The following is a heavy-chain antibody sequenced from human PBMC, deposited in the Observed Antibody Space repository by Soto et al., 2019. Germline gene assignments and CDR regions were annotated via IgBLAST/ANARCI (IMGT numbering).Heavy chain of an antibody. J-gene: IGHJ4*02. CDR3: VAGGTRWLHSPFDY. Sequence: QVQLVQSGAEVKKPGASVKVSCKVSGHTLSELSMHWVRQAPGKGLEWMGGFDPEDGETISAQKFQGRVTMTEDTSTDSTYMGLSSLRSEDTAVYYCVAGGTRWLHSPFDYWGQGTLVTISS. CDR2: FDPEDGET. D-gene: IGHD1-1*01. CDR1: GHTLSELS. V-gene: IGHV1-24*01.